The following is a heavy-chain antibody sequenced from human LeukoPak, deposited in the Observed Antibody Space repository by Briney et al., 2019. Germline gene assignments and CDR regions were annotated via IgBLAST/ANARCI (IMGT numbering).Heavy chain of an antibody. CDR3: ARTYYYDSSGYYPI. CDR1: GGTFSSYA. CDR2: IIPIFGTA. D-gene: IGHD3-22*01. J-gene: IGHJ3*02. V-gene: IGHV1-69*13. Sequence: SVKVSCKASGGTFSSYAISWVRQAPGQGLEWMGGIIPIFGTANYAQKFQGRVTITADESTSTAYMELSSLRSDDTAVYYCARTYYYDSSGYYPIWGQGTMVTVSS.